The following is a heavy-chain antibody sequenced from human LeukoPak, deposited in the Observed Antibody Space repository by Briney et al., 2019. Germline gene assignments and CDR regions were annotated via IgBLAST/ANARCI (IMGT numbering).Heavy chain of an antibody. J-gene: IGHJ6*04. V-gene: IGHV1-69*13. CDR3: ARESPIVVVPAAIEYYYYYGMDV. CDR1: GCTFSSYA. Sequence: SVKVSCKASGCTFSSYAISWVRQAPGQGLDGMGGIIPIFGTANYAQKFQGRVTITADESTSTAYMELSSLRSEDTAVYYCARESPIVVVPAAIEYYYYYGMDVWGKGTTVTVSS. CDR2: IIPIFGTA. D-gene: IGHD2-2*01.